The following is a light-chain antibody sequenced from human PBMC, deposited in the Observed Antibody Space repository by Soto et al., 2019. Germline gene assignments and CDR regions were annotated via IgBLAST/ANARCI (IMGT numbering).Light chain of an antibody. CDR1: QSIRGL. V-gene: IGKV1-5*01. Sequence: DMQMTQSPSSLSASVGDRVTITCRASQSIRGLLALYQQKPGKAPKLLIYAASTLQSGVPSRFSGSGSGTDFTLTISCLQSEDFATYYCQQYYSYPRTFGQGTKVDIK. CDR2: AAS. CDR3: QQYYSYPRT. J-gene: IGKJ1*01.